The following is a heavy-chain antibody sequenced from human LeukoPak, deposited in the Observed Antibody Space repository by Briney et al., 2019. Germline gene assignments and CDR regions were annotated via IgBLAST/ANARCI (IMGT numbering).Heavy chain of an antibody. CDR3: ARGERKVY. V-gene: IGHV4-39*01. D-gene: IGHD3-10*01. Sequence: PSETLSLTCTVSGGSISSSSYYWGWIRQPPGKGLEWIGSIYYSGSTYYNPSLKSRVTISVDTSKNQFSLKLSSMTAADTAVYYCARGERKVYWGQGTLVTVSS. CDR2: IYYSGST. J-gene: IGHJ4*02. CDR1: GGSISSSSYY.